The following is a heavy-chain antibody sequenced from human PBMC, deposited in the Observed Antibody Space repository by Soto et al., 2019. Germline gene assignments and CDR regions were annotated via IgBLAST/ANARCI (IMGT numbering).Heavy chain of an antibody. CDR1: GYSFSDYW. Sequence: EVQLVQSGAEVKKPGESLRISCQGSGYSFSDYWIIWVRQMPGKGLEWMGRIDPSDSFTNYSPSFQGHVTISVDKSTNTAYLQWNSLKASDTAMYFCARRRNRDRYYWLDPWGQGTLVTVSS. V-gene: IGHV5-10-1*03. CDR3: ARRRNRDRYYWLDP. CDR2: IDPSDSFT. J-gene: IGHJ5*02. D-gene: IGHD2-21*02.